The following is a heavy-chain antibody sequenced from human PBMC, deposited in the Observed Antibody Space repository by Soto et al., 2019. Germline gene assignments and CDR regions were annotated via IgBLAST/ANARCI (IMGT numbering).Heavy chain of an antibody. J-gene: IGHJ4*02. CDR1: GYTLTELS. CDR2: FDPEDGET. Sequence: ASVKVSCKVSGYTLTELSMRWVRQAPGKGLEWMGGFDPEDGETIYAQKFQGRVTMTEDTSTDTAYMELSSLRSEDTAVYYCATAYCSGGSCWDRDDYWGQGTLVTVSS. D-gene: IGHD2-15*01. V-gene: IGHV1-24*01. CDR3: ATAYCSGGSCWDRDDY.